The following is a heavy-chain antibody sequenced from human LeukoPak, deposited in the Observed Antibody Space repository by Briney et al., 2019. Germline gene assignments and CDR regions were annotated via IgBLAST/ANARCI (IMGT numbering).Heavy chain of an antibody. Sequence: GGSLRLSCAASGFTFSSYAMSWVRQAPGKGLEWVSAISGSGGSTYYADSVKGRFTISRDNSKNTLYLQMNSLRAEDTAVYYCAKYSGSGRKLYYFDYWGQGSLVTVSS. CDR3: AKYSGSGRKLYYFDY. J-gene: IGHJ4*02. CDR2: ISGSGGST. CDR1: GFTFSSYA. V-gene: IGHV3-23*01. D-gene: IGHD5-12*01.